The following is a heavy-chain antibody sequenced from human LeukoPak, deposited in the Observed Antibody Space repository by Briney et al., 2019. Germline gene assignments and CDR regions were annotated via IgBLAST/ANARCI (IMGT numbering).Heavy chain of an antibody. CDR3: ARAPGGSYNYYYYYMDV. Sequence: ASVKVSCEASGYTFTSYDINWVRQATGQGLEWMGWMNPNSGNTGYAQKFQGRVTITRNTSISTAYMELSSLRSEDAAVYYCARAPGGSYNYYYYYMDVWGKGTTVTVSS. CDR1: GYTFTSYD. CDR2: MNPNSGNT. J-gene: IGHJ6*03. V-gene: IGHV1-8*03. D-gene: IGHD1-26*01.